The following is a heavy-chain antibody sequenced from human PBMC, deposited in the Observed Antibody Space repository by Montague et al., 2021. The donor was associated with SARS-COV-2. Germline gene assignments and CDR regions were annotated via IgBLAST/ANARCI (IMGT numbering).Heavy chain of an antibody. CDR1: GGSISPYY. CDR3: ARDRGGYFDSGSYNWLDS. CDR2: IYYTGNT. J-gene: IGHJ5*01. Sequence: SETLSLTCTVSGGSISPYYWTWIRQPPGKGLEWIGYIYYTGNTKYKPSLKSRVTISVDTSKNQFSLNLKSVTAADTVVYYCARDRGGYFDSGSYNWLDSWGQGTLVTVSS. D-gene: IGHD3-10*01. V-gene: IGHV4-59*01.